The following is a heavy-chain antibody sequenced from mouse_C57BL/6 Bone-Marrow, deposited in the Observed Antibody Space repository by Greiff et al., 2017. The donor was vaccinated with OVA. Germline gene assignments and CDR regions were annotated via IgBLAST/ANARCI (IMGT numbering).Heavy chain of an antibody. CDR1: GYTFTSYT. Sequence: VQLQQSGAELARPGASVKMSCKASGYTFTSYTMHWVKQRPGQGLEWIGYINPSSGYTKYNQKFKDKATLTADKSSSTAYMQLSSLTSEDSAVYYCARGLLRPRSYAMDYWGQGTSVTVSS. CDR2: INPSSGYT. D-gene: IGHD2-3*01. J-gene: IGHJ4*01. CDR3: ARGLLRPRSYAMDY. V-gene: IGHV1-4*01.